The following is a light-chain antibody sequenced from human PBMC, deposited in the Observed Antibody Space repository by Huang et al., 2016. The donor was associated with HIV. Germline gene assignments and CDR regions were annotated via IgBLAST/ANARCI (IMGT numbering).Light chain of an antibody. CDR2: WAS. CDR1: QSVLYSSNNKNY. V-gene: IGKV4-1*01. CDR3: QQYYDALIT. Sequence: DIVMTQSPDSLAVSLGGRATIKCKSSQSVLYSSNNKNYVAWYQHKTGQPPKLIIYWASTRESGLPDRFIGSGSGTDFTLTISRLQAEDVAVYYCQQYYDALITFRQGTRLEVK. J-gene: IGKJ5*01.